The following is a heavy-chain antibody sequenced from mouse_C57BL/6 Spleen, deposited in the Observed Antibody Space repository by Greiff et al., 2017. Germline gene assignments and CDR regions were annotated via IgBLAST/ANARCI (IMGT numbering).Heavy chain of an antibody. V-gene: IGHV1-82*01. CDR2: IYPGDGDT. D-gene: IGHD2-3*01. J-gene: IGHJ3*01. CDR3: AREGWLG. CDR1: GYAFSSSW. Sequence: VKLMESGPELVKPGASVKISCKASGYAFSSSWMNWVKQRPGKGLEWIGRIYPGDGDTNYNGKFKGKATLTADKSSSTAYMQLSSLTSEDSAVYFCAREGWLGWGQGTLVTVSA.